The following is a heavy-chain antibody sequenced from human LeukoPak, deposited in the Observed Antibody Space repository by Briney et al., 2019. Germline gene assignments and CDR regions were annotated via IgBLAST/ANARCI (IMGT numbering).Heavy chain of an antibody. CDR1: GFSFSDSA. V-gene: IGHV3-73*01. CDR2: IRTKKNTYAT. D-gene: IGHD2/OR15-2a*01. CDR3: TRKNNVDFSEYWFEFDH. J-gene: IGHJ4*02. Sequence: GGSLKLSCAAPGFSFSDSALHWVRQASWKGPQWLGRIRTKKNTYATAYAASVKGRFTISRDDSKNTVYLQMSSLKTDDTAVYYCTRKNNVDFSEYWFEFDHWGLGTLVTVSS.